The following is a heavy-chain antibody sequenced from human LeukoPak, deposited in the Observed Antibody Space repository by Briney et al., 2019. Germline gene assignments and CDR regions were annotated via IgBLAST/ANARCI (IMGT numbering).Heavy chain of an antibody. CDR2: INSDGSWT. V-gene: IGHV3-74*01. Sequence: PGGSLRLSCAASGNYWMHWVRQAPGKGLVWVSHINSDGSWTSYADSVKGRFTISRDNSKNTLYLQMNSLRAEDTAVYYCAKDETLPNYYDSSGFPDYWGQGTLVTVSS. CDR3: AKDETLPNYYDSSGFPDY. CDR1: GNYW. J-gene: IGHJ4*02. D-gene: IGHD3-22*01.